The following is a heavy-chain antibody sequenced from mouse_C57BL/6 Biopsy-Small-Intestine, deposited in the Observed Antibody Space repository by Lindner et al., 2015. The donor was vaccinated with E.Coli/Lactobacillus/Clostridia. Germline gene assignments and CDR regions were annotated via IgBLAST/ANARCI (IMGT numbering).Heavy chain of an antibody. J-gene: IGHJ2*01. D-gene: IGHD1-1*01. CDR3: ARGAFRTTVVGYFDY. V-gene: IGHV1-18*01. CDR2: INPNNGGT. Sequence: VQLQESGPELVKPGASVKIPCKASGYTFTDYNMDWVKQSHGKSLEWIGDINPNNGGTIYNQKFKGKATLTVDKSSSTAYMELRSLTSEDTAVYYCARGAFRTTVVGYFDYWGQGTTLTVSS. CDR1: GYTFTDYN.